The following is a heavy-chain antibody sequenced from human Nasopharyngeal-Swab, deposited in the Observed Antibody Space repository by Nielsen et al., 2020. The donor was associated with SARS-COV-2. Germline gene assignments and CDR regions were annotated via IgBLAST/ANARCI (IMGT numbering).Heavy chain of an antibody. CDR3: AREDWGKLDY. CDR1: GFPFRNYY. Sequence: GGSLRLSCAASGFPFRNYYMTWVRQPPGKGLEWVANIKQGGSEQFYVDSLKGRFTISRDNAKNSLYLQMNSLRAGDTAVYYCAREDWGKLDYWGQGTLVTVSS. CDR2: IKQGGSEQ. V-gene: IGHV3-7*04. J-gene: IGHJ4*02. D-gene: IGHD7-27*01.